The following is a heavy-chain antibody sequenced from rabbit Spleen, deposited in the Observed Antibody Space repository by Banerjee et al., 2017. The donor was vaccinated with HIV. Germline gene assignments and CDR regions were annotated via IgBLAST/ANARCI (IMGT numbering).Heavy chain of an antibody. D-gene: IGHD2-1*01. J-gene: IGHJ4*01. CDR3: ARGSAAMTMVITGFYFNL. V-gene: IGHV1S45*01. Sequence: QQQLEESGGGLVKPGGTLTLTCKASGIDFSSYYYMCWVRQAPGKGLEWIARIVGGSSGSTHYASWAKGRFTISKTSSTTVTLQMTSLTAADTATYFCARGSAAMTMVITGFYFNLWGPGTLVTVS. CDR2: IVGGSSGST. CDR1: GIDFSSYYY.